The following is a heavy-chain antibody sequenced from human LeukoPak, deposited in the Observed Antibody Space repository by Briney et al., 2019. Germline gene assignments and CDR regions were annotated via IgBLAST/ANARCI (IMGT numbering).Heavy chain of an antibody. CDR2: ISTSGNT. CDR1: GTSISSYY. J-gene: IGHJ5*02. D-gene: IGHD3-3*01. V-gene: IGHV4-4*07. Sequence: SETLSLTCTVSGTSISSYYWNWIRQPAGKGLEWIGRIGRISTSGNTNYNPSLKSRVTLSLDTSKNRFSLKLSSVTAADTAVYYCAREEWLSQYNWFDPWGQGTLVTVSS. CDR3: AREEWLSQYNWFDP.